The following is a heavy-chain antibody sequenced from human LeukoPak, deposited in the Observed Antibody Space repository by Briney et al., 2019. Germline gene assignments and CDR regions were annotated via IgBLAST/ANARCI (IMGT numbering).Heavy chain of an antibody. Sequence: PSETLSLTCTVSGGSISSSSYYWGWILQPPGKGLEWIGEINHSGSTNYNPSLKSRVTISVDTSKNQFSLKLSSVTAADTAVYYCARRAGGSSGWYKLYYFDYWGQGTLVTVSS. CDR3: ARRAGGSSGWYKLYYFDY. J-gene: IGHJ4*02. CDR1: GGSISSSSYY. D-gene: IGHD6-19*01. CDR2: INHSGST. V-gene: IGHV4-39*07.